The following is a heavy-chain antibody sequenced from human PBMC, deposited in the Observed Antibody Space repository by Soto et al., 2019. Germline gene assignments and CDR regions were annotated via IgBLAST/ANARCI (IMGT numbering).Heavy chain of an antibody. Sequence: PGGSLRLSCAGSGFTLSGYWMTWVRQAPGKGPEWVANIKQDGTDKNYVDSVKGRFTIPRDNAKNSLYLQLNSLRAEDTAVYYCAKEDGLWIPYFPTSPDWGVWGQGTLVTVSS. V-gene: IGHV3-7*03. CDR2: IKQDGTDK. D-gene: IGHD2-21*01. CDR1: GFTLSGYW. J-gene: IGHJ4*02. CDR3: AKEDGLWIPYFPTSPDWGV.